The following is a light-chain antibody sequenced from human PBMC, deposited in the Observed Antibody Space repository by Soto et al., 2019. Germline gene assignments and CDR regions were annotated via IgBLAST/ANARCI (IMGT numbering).Light chain of an antibody. CDR3: CSYAGSSTFVV. J-gene: IGLJ2*01. CDR2: DGS. V-gene: IGLV2-23*03. Sequence: QSALTQPASVSGSPGQSITISCTGTSSDVGSYNLVSWYQQHPGKAPKLMIYDGSKRPPGVSNRFSGSKSGNTASLTISGLQAEDEADYYCCSYAGSSTFVVFGGGTKLTVL. CDR1: SSDVGSYNL.